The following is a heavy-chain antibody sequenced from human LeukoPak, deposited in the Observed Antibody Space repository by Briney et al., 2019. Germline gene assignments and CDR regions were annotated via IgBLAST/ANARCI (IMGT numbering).Heavy chain of an antibody. CDR2: INPSGGST. D-gene: IGHD3-22*01. Sequence: ASVKVSCKASRYTFTSYYMHWLRQAPGQGLEWMGIINPSGGSTSYAQKFQGRVTMTRDTSTSTVYMELSSLRSEDTAVYYCARGGSGYYYPDYWGQGTLVTVSS. CDR3: ARGGSGYYYPDY. CDR1: RYTFTSYY. V-gene: IGHV1-46*01. J-gene: IGHJ4*02.